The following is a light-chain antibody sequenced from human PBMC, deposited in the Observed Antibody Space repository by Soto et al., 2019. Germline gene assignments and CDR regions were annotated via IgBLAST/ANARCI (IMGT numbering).Light chain of an antibody. Sequence: ENVLTQSPGTMASFPGERDTFSCRASQSLTNSFIAWYQQKPGQAPRLLIYDTSSRATGIPDRFSVSGSGTDFTLSMIRLEPEDFTVFFCQQYGTSEIIFGQGTRLEIK. V-gene: IGKV3-20*01. CDR3: QQYGTSEII. CDR1: QSLTNSF. CDR2: DTS. J-gene: IGKJ5*01.